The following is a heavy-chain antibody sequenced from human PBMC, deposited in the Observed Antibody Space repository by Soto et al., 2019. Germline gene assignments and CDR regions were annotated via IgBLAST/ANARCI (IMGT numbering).Heavy chain of an antibody. V-gene: IGHV1-69*12. CDR1: GGTFSSYA. CDR2: IIPIFGTA. D-gene: IGHD3-22*01. J-gene: IGHJ4*02. Sequence: QVQLVQSGAEVKKPGSSVKVSCKASGGTFSSYAISWVRQAPGQGLEWMGGIIPIFGTADYAQKFQGRVTITADESTSAAYLELSSLRSEDTAVYYCASHYDSSGYYYRGLDYWGQGTLVTVSS. CDR3: ASHYDSSGYYYRGLDY.